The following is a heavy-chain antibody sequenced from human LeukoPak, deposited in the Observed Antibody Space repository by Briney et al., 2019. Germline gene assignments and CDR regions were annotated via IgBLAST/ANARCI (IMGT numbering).Heavy chain of an antibody. J-gene: IGHJ4*02. CDR2: IIPSDGST. CDR1: GYSFTRYF. CDR3: ARGKVVTMVRGVIITYFDY. Sequence: ASVKVSCKASGYSFTRYFIHWVRQAPGQGPEWRGIIIPSDGSTSYAQKFQGRVTMTRDTSTSTVYMELSSLRSEDTAVYYCARGKVVTMVRGVIITYFDYWGQGTLVTVSS. D-gene: IGHD3-10*01. V-gene: IGHV1-46*01.